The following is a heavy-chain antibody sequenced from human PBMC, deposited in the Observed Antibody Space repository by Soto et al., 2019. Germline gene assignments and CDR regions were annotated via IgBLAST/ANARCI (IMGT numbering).Heavy chain of an antibody. CDR1: GGTFSSYA. D-gene: IGHD6-19*01. V-gene: IGHV1-69*13. CDR3: ARCSPRXVAVAATGYYYYYGMDV. J-gene: IGHJ6*02. Sequence: AASVKVSCKASGGTFSSYAISWVRQAPGQGLEWMGGIIPIFGTANYAQKFQGRVTITADGSTSTAYMELSSLRSEDTAVYYCARCSPRXVAVAATGYYYYYGMDVWGQGTTVTVSS. CDR2: IIPIFGTA.